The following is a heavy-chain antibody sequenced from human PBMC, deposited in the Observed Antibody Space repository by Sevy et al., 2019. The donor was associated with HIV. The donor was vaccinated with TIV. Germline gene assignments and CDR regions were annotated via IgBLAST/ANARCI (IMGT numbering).Heavy chain of an antibody. V-gene: IGHV3-9*01. D-gene: IGHD4-17*01. Sequence: GGSLRLSCAASGFTFDDYAMHWVRQAPGKGLEWVSGISWNSGGIGYVDSVKGRFTISRDNAKNSLYLQMNSLRAEDTALYFCATIYVDYGGNSDAFDIWGQGTMVTVSS. CDR2: ISWNSGGI. CDR3: ATIYVDYGGNSDAFDI. J-gene: IGHJ3*02. CDR1: GFTFDDYA.